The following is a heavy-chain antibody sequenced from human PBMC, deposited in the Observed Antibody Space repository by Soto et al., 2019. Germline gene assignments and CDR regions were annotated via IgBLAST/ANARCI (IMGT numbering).Heavy chain of an antibody. CDR2: IYYSGNT. J-gene: IGHJ6*02. CDR1: GDSMSPFY. Sequence: PSETLSLTCTVSGDSMSPFYWNWIRQSPGKGLEWIGYIYYSGNTNYNPSLKSRVAISVDTSKNQFYLKLSSVTAADTAVYCCARGVYDYWSGYYAGSGLDVWGQGTTVTVSS. CDR3: ARGVYDYWSGYYAGSGLDV. D-gene: IGHD3-3*01. V-gene: IGHV4-59*13.